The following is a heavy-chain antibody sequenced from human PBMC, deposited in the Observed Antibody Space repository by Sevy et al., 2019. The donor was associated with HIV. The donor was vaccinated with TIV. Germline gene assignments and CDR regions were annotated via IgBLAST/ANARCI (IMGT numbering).Heavy chain of an antibody. CDR1: GFIFSNFW. CDR2: INQHGSDK. Sequence: GGSLRLSCAGSGFIFSNFWMTWVRQGPGKGLEWAATINQHGSDKYYVDSVKRRFTISRDNAKTSVYLQMSSLRVEDTAMYYCASDYSWGQGTLVTVSS. CDR3: ASDYS. J-gene: IGHJ4*02. V-gene: IGHV3-7*01.